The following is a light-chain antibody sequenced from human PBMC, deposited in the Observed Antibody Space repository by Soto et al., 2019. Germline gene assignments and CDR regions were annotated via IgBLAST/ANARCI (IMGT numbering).Light chain of an antibody. J-gene: IGKJ1*01. CDR1: QSISSW. CDR3: QQYSTYSPT. CDR2: DAS. V-gene: IGKV1-5*01. Sequence: DIQMTQSPSTLSAPVGDRVTITCRASQSISSWLAWYQQKAGKAPKLLIYDASSLESGVPSRFSGSRSGTEFTLTISSLQPDDFATYYCQQYSTYSPTFGHGTRVEI.